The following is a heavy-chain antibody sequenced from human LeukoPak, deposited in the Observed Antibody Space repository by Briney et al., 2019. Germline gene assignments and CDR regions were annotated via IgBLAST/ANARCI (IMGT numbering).Heavy chain of an antibody. CDR2: INGDGIST. CDR3: AREHYGPDY. J-gene: IGHJ4*02. CDR1: GFIFSTYF. V-gene: IGHV3-74*01. D-gene: IGHD4-17*01. Sequence: QPGGSLFLSCAATGFIFSTYFMHWVRLAPGKGLVWVSRINGDGISTTYADSVMGRFTISRDNAKNTLYLQMNSLRAEDTAVYYWAREHYGPDYWGQGTLVTVSS.